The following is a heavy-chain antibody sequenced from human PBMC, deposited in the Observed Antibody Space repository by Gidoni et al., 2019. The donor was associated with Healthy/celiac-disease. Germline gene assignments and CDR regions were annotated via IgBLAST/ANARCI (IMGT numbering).Heavy chain of an antibody. CDR1: GSTLTELS. D-gene: IGHD6-13*01. Sequence: QVQLVQSGAEVKNPGSSGKVSGKVSGSTLTELSMPWVRQAPGKGLEWMGGFDPEDGETIYAQKCQGRVTMTEDTSTDTAYMELSSLRSEDTAVYYCATAGWYGSSWYNLNWFDPWGQGTLVTVSS. V-gene: IGHV1-24*01. CDR2: FDPEDGET. J-gene: IGHJ5*02. CDR3: ATAGWYGSSWYNLNWFDP.